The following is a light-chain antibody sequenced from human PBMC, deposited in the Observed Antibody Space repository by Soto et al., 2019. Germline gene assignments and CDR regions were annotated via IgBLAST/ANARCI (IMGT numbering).Light chain of an antibody. J-gene: IGLJ1*01. V-gene: IGLV2-23*02. CDR1: SSDVGSYNL. CDR2: EVS. CDR3: CSYAGSYV. Sequence: QSALTQPASVSGSLGQSITISCTGTSSDVGSYNLVSWYQQHPGKAPKLMIYEVSKRPSGVSNRFSGSKSGNTASLTISGLQAEDEADYYCCSYAGSYVFGTGTKVTVL.